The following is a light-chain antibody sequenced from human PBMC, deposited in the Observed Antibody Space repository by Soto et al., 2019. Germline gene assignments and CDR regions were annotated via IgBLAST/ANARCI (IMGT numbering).Light chain of an antibody. Sequence: DKLRSQSPATRSVSPGARVTLSCRASQNIHTHMSGFLQKPGQTHRLLIYDAIIRAPDVPARFSGSWSGTEFTLTINSLQSEYFAGYDCQQYDALPLTFGGGTKVEIK. J-gene: IGKJ4*01. CDR2: DAI. CDR3: QQYDALPLT. CDR1: QNIHTH. V-gene: IGKV3-15*01.